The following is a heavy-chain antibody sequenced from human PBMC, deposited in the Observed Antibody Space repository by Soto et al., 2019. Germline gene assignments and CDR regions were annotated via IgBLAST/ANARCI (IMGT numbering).Heavy chain of an antibody. Sequence: EVQLVESGGGLVQPGESLRLTCAASGFTLSGYWMSWVRQAPGKGLEWVANVKQDGSDKFYVDSVKGRFTISRDNAKNSLYLKSKSLSAEGSDVYFCGGGGGNFDQWGQGTLVIVSS. V-gene: IGHV3-7*04. CDR1: GFTLSGYW. D-gene: IGHD3-16*01. CDR3: GGGGGNFDQ. CDR2: VKQDGSDK. J-gene: IGHJ4*02.